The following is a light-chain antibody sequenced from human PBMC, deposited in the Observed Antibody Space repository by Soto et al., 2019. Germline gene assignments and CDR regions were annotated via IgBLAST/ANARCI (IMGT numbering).Light chain of an antibody. CDR1: QSIRSW. Sequence: DIQMTQSPSTLSASVGDRVTMTCRASQSIRSWLAWYQQKPGKAPKLLIYKASTSETGVPSRFSGSGSGTEFTLTISSLQPDYSATYYCQHYNGYGTFGQGTKVEIK. J-gene: IGKJ1*01. CDR2: KAS. CDR3: QHYNGYGT. V-gene: IGKV1-5*03.